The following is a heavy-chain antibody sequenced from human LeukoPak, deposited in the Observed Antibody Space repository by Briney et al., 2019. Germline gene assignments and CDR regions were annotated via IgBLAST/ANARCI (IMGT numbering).Heavy chain of an antibody. Sequence: GGSLRLSCAASGITFSDHWTSWVRQAPGKGLEWVANITPDGSEKNYVDSVKGRFTISRDNAKNSLYLQMSSLRAEDSAVYYCARDIGSYSGYDAFDIWGQGTMVTVSS. V-gene: IGHV3-7*01. J-gene: IGHJ3*02. CDR3: ARDIGSYSGYDAFDI. CDR2: ITPDGSEK. D-gene: IGHD1-26*01. CDR1: GITFSDHW.